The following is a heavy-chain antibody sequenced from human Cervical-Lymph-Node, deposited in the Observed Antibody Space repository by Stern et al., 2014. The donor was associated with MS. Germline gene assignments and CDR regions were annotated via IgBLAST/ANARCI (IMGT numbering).Heavy chain of an antibody. J-gene: IGHJ4*02. CDR2: MSSSGGSI. D-gene: IGHD4/OR15-4a*01. CDR3: ATDYASSTS. V-gene: IGHV3-48*01. Sequence: VQLVESGGDLVQPGGSLRLSCAASGFTFSTYSMNWVRPAPGKGLQWLSYMSSSGGSIYYADSVKGRFTISRDNAKNSLYLQMNSLRAEDTAVYYCATDYASSTSWGQGTLVTVSS. CDR1: GFTFSTYS.